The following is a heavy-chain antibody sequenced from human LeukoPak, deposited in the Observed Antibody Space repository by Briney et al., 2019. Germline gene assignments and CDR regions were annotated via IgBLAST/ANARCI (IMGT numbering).Heavy chain of an antibody. J-gene: IGHJ4*02. V-gene: IGHV1-18*01. Sequence: GASVKVSFKASGYTFTNYGINWVRQAPGQGLEWMGWISAYNTNTNYAQKLQGRVSMTTDTSTSTAYMELRSLRSDDTAVYYCARDIGYRSGSYYFDYWGQGTLVTVSS. CDR2: ISAYNTNT. D-gene: IGHD5-18*01. CDR1: GYTFTNYG. CDR3: ARDIGYRSGSYYFDY.